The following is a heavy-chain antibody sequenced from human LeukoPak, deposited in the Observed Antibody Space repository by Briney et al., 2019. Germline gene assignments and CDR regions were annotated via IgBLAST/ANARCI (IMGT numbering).Heavy chain of an antibody. CDR3: AKDKIRRQQLAFDH. CDR2: ISYDGSNK. Sequence: GGSLRLSCAASGFTFSSYGMHWVRQAPGKRLEWVAVISYDGSNKYYADPVKGRFTISRDNSKNTLYLQMNSLRAEDTAVYYCAKDKIRRQQLAFDHWGQGTLVTVSS. D-gene: IGHD6-13*01. J-gene: IGHJ4*02. CDR1: GFTFSSYG. V-gene: IGHV3-30*18.